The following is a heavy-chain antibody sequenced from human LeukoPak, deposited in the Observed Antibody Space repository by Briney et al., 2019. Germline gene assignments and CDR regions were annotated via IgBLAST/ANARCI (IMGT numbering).Heavy chain of an antibody. CDR2: IYYSGST. J-gene: IGHJ4*02. CDR3: ARLSYGDYLGLDY. Sequence: SETLSLTCTVSGGSISSYYWSWFRQPPGKGLEWIGSIYYSGSTYYNPSLKSRVTISVDTSKNQFSLKLSSVTAADTAVYYCARLSYGDYLGLDYWGQGTLVTVSS. CDR1: GGSISSYY. V-gene: IGHV4-59*04. D-gene: IGHD4-17*01.